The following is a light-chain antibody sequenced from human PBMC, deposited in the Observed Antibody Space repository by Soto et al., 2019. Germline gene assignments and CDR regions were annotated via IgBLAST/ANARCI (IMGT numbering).Light chain of an antibody. CDR1: QSVSSSY. V-gene: IGKV3-20*01. CDR3: HQYGSSRT. J-gene: IGKJ1*01. Sequence: EIVLTQSPGTLSLSPGERATLSCRAGQSVSSSYLAWYQQKPGQAPRLLMYGASSRATGIPDRFSGSGSGTDFTLTISRLEPEDFAVYYCHQYGSSRTFGQGTKVDIK. CDR2: GAS.